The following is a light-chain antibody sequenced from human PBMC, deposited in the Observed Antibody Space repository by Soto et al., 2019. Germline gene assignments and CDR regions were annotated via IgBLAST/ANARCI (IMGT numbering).Light chain of an antibody. CDR2: GAS. CDR3: QQYHSYPPT. V-gene: IGKV3-20*01. Sequence: EIVLTQSPGTLSLSPGDRATLSCRASQTVSNNYLAWCQQKPGQAPRVIMYGASRRATGIPDRFSGGGSGTDFTLTISSLQPEDFATYYCQQYHSYPPTFGQGTRLEIK. CDR1: QTVSNNY. J-gene: IGKJ5*01.